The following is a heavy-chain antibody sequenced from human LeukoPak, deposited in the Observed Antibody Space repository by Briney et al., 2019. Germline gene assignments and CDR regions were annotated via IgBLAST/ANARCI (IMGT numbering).Heavy chain of an antibody. Sequence: SETLSLTCTVSGGSISSYYWSWIRQPPGKGLEWIGYIFYSGSTNYNPSLKSRVSISVDTSKNQFSLKLSSVTAADTAVYYCARAVSVDWLLSFFDYWGQGTLLTVSS. J-gene: IGHJ4*02. CDR2: IFYSGST. V-gene: IGHV4-59*01. D-gene: IGHD3-9*01. CDR1: GGSISSYY. CDR3: ARAVSVDWLLSFFDY.